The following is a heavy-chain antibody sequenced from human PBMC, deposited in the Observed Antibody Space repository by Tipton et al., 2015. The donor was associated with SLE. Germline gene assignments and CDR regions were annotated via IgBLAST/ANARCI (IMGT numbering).Heavy chain of an antibody. Sequence: TLSLTCTVSGGSISTNYWTWIRQPPGKGLEWIGYIYYSGTTNYNPSLKSRVTILVDTSRNHFSLKLSSVTAADTAVYYCARGGPRTYYDFWSGSPFDSWGQGTLVTVSS. CDR1: GGSISTNY. CDR2: IYYSGTT. V-gene: IGHV4-59*01. J-gene: IGHJ4*02. D-gene: IGHD3-3*01. CDR3: ARGGPRTYYDFWSGSPFDS.